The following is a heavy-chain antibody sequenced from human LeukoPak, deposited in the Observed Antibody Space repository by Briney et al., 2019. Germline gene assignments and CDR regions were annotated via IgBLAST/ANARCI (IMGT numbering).Heavy chain of an antibody. J-gene: IGHJ4*02. V-gene: IGHV1-2*06. Sequence: ASVKVSCKASGGTFSSYAISWVRQAPGQGLEWMGRINPNSGDTNYAQKFQGRVTVTRDTSITTAYMELSSLTSDDTALYYCAREGGAVAGTVADYWGQGTLSPSPQ. CDR3: AREGGAVAGTVADY. CDR2: INPNSGDT. CDR1: GGTFSSYA. D-gene: IGHD6-19*01.